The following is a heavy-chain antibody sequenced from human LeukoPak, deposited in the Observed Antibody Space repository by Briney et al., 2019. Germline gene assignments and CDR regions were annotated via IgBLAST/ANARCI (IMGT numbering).Heavy chain of an antibody. V-gene: IGHV4-59*01. CDR3: ARDSGQWLEDAFDI. CDR1: GGSISSYY. CDR2: IYYSGST. Sequence: SETLSLTCTVSGGSISSYYWSWIRQPPGKGLEWNGYIYYSGSTNYNPSLKSRVTISVDTSKNQFSLKLSSVTAADTAVYYCARDSGQWLEDAFDIWGQGTMVTVSS. J-gene: IGHJ3*02. D-gene: IGHD6-19*01.